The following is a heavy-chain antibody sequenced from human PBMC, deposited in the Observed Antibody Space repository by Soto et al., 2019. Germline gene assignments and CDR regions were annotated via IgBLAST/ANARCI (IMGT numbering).Heavy chain of an antibody. D-gene: IGHD5-12*01. CDR3: ASPYSGYDPNPASDYYYYGMDV. CDR2: IIPILGIA. V-gene: IGHV1-69*02. J-gene: IGHJ6*02. CDR1: GGTFSSYT. Sequence: QVQLVQSGAEVKKPGSSVKVSCKASGGTFSSYTISWVRQAPGQGLEWMGRIIPILGIANYAQKFQGRVTTTAAKPTSTAYMELRRLRSEDTAVYYCASPYSGYDPNPASDYYYYGMDVWGQGTTVTVSS.